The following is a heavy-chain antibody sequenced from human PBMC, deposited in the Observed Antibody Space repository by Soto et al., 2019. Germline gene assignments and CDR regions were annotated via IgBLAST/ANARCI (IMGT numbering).Heavy chain of an antibody. CDR3: SRDVSPGSRSLYLDAFDI. J-gene: IGHJ3*02. CDR1: GFTFSSYS. CDR2: ISSSSSYI. Sequence: GGSLRLSCAASGFTFSSYSMNWVRQAPGKGLEWVSSISSSSSYIYYADSVKGRFTISRDNAKNSLYLQMNSLRAEDTALYYCSRDVSPGSRSLYLDAFDIWGEGTLVTVSS. V-gene: IGHV3-21*04. D-gene: IGHD3-10*01.